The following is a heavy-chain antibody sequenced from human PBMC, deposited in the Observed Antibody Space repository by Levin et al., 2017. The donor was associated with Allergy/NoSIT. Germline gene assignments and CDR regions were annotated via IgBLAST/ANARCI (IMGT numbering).Heavy chain of an antibody. V-gene: IGHV3-74*01. J-gene: IGHJ4*02. CDR3: ATGYSSGWYVTGQDY. CDR2: INSDGSST. CDR1: GFTFNTSW. Sequence: LSLTCAASGFTFNTSWMHWVRQAPGKGLVWVSRINSDGSSTSYADSVKGRFTISRDNAKNTLYLQMNSLRAEDTAVYYCATGYSSGWYVTGQDYWGQGTLVTVSS. D-gene: IGHD6-19*01.